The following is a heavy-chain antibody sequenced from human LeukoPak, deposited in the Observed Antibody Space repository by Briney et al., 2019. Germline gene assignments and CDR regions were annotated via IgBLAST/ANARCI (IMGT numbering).Heavy chain of an antibody. Sequence: GASVKVSCKAAGYTFTGYYMFWVRQAPGQGLEWMGRINPNSGGTNYAQKFQGRVTMTRDTSISTAYMELSRLRPDDTAVYYCARGYCSGGSCYSVENWFDPWGQGTLVTVSS. CDR1: GYTFTGYY. J-gene: IGHJ5*02. CDR3: ARGYCSGGSCYSVENWFDP. D-gene: IGHD2-15*01. V-gene: IGHV1-2*06. CDR2: INPNSGGT.